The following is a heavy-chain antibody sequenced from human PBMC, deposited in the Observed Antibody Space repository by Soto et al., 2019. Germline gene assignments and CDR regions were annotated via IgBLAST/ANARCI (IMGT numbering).Heavy chain of an antibody. V-gene: IGHV4-59*01. CDR1: GCSISSYY. Sequence: SETLSLTCTVSGCSISSYYWSWIRQPPGKGLEWIGYIYYSGSTNYNPSLKSRVTISVDTSKNQFSLKLSSVTAADTAVYYCARDRYSSSWYRYYGMDVWGQGTTVTVSS. CDR2: IYYSGST. D-gene: IGHD6-13*01. CDR3: ARDRYSSSWYRYYGMDV. J-gene: IGHJ6*02.